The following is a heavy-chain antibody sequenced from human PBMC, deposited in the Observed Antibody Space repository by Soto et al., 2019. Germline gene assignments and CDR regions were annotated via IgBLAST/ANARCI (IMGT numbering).Heavy chain of an antibody. D-gene: IGHD3-3*01. CDR2: ISYDGSNK. V-gene: IGHV3-30*18. CDR3: AKDKYDFWSGANNWFDP. J-gene: IGHJ5*02. CDR1: GFTFSSYG. Sequence: GGSLRLSCAASGFTFSSYGMHWVRQAPGKGLEWVAVISYDGSNKYYADSVKGRFTISRDNSKNTLYLQMNSLRAEDTAVYYCAKDKYDFWSGANNWFDPWGQGTLVTVSS.